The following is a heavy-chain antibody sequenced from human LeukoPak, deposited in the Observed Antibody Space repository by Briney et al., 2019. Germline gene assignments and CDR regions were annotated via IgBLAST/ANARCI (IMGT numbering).Heavy chain of an antibody. CDR3: ARGRVGWYYYYMDV. CDR1: GGSISSYY. J-gene: IGHJ6*03. D-gene: IGHD2-15*01. CDR2: IYYSGST. V-gene: IGHV4-59*01. Sequence: SETLSLTCTVSGGSISSYYWSWIRQPPGKGLEWIGYIYYSGSTNYNPSLKSRVTISVDTSKNQFSLKLSSVTAADTAVYYCARGRVGWYYYYMDVWGKGTTVTISS.